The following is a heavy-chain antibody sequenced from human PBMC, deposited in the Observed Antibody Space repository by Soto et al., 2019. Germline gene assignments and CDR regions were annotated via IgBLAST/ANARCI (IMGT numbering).Heavy chain of an antibody. D-gene: IGHD2-2*01. CDR3: ASLRSSTRIVVPAAVGYYYGMDV. V-gene: IGHV5-10-1*01. CDR1: GYSFTSYW. Sequence: EFVKISCKGSGYSFTSYWISWVRQIPGKGLEWMGRIDPSDSYTNYSPSFQGHVTISADKSISTAYLQWSSLKASDTAMYYCASLRSSTRIVVPAAVGYYYGMDVWGQGTTVTVSS. J-gene: IGHJ6*02. CDR2: IDPSDSYT.